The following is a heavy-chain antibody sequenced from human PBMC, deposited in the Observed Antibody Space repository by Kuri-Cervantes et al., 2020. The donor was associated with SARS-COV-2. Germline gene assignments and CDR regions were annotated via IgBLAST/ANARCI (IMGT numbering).Heavy chain of an antibody. CDR3: ARTNRGRYYYYYGMDV. CDR2: INHSGST. D-gene: IGHD3-10*01. J-gene: IGHJ6*02. V-gene: IGHV4-34*01. Sequence: QTLSLTCAVYGGSFSGYYWSWIRQPPGKGLEWIGEINHSGSTNYNPSLKSRVTISVDTSKNQFSLKLSSVTAADTAVYYCARTNRGRYYYYYGMDVWGQGTTVTVSS. CDR1: GGSFSGYY.